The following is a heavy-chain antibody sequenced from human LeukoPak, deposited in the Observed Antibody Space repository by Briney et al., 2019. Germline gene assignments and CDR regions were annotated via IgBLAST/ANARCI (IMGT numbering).Heavy chain of an antibody. CDR3: ARMTDIVLMVYAIPSDYGMDV. CDR1: GYTFTGYY. J-gene: IGHJ6*02. D-gene: IGHD2-8*01. Sequence: ASVKVSCKASGYTFTGYYMHWVRQAPGQGLEWMGWINPNSGGTNYAQKFQGRVTMTRDTSISTAYMELSRLRSGDTAVYYCARMTDIVLMVYAIPSDYGMDVWGQGTTVTVSS. CDR2: INPNSGGT. V-gene: IGHV1-2*02.